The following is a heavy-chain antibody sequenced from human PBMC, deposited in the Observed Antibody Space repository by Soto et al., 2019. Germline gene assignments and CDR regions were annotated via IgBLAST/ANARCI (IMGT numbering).Heavy chain of an antibody. CDR1: GYTFTSYG. V-gene: IGHV1-18*01. D-gene: IGHD3-3*01. CDR2: FSPEDGDT. J-gene: IGHJ4*02. Sequence: ASVKVSCKASGYTFTSYGISWVRQAPGQGLEWMGWFSPEDGDTIYAQKFQGRVTMTKDTSTDTAYMELSSLRSEDTAVYYCATGAGINYDFWSGYNNWGQGTLVTVSS. CDR3: ATGAGINYDFWSGYNN.